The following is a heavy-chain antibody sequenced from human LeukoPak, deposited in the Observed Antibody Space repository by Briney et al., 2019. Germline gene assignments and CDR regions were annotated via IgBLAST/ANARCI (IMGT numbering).Heavy chain of an antibody. CDR2: IYYSGST. Sequence: SETLSLTCTVSGGSISSSSYYWGLIRQPPGKGLEWSGSIYYSGSTYYNPSLKSRVTISVDTSKNQFSLKLSSVTAADTAVYYCARHRYYGSGNIWFDPWGQGTLVTVPS. CDR1: GGSISSSSYY. CDR3: ARHRYYGSGNIWFDP. D-gene: IGHD3-10*01. V-gene: IGHV4-39*01. J-gene: IGHJ5*02.